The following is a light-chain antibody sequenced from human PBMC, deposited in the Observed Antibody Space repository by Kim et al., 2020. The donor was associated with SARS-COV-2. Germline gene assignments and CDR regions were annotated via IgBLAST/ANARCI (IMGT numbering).Light chain of an antibody. Sequence: SSELTQSPSVSVSPGQTASITCSGDKLGDKYACWYQQKPGQSPVLVIYQDSKRPSGIPERFSGSNSGNTATLTISGTQAMDEADYYCQAWDSSTASFGTG. CDR3: QAWDSSTAS. J-gene: IGLJ1*01. CDR2: QDS. CDR1: KLGDKY. V-gene: IGLV3-1*01.